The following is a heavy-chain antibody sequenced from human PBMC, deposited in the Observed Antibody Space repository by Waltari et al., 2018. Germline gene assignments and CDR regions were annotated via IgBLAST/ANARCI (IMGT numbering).Heavy chain of an antibody. Sequence: QVQLQQWGAGLLEPSETLSLTCAVYGGSFSGYYWAWLRQSPGKGLQFIGEVHQSGGPNYNPSLVSRVTISLDMSKNQFSLKLTSVTAADTAMYFCARGETGNFFFDDWGQGSQVTVSS. J-gene: IGHJ4*02. D-gene: IGHD7-27*01. V-gene: IGHV4-34*01. CDR2: VHQSGGP. CDR1: GGSFSGYY. CDR3: ARGETGNFFFDD.